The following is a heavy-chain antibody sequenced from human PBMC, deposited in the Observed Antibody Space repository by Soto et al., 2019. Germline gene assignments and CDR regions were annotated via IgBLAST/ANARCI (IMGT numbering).Heavy chain of an antibody. V-gene: IGHV4-34*01. CDR1: CGSFSGYY. J-gene: IGHJ5*02. Sequence: SETLSLTCGVYCGSFSGYYWSWIRQPPGKGLEWLGEINHIGSTTYNSALKSRVAMSIDTSKKQFSLKLTSVTVADTAVYYCASGIRGLGAAGAVAWFDPWGQGTLVTVSS. D-gene: IGHD6-13*01. CDR3: ASGIRGLGAAGAVAWFDP. CDR2: INHIGST.